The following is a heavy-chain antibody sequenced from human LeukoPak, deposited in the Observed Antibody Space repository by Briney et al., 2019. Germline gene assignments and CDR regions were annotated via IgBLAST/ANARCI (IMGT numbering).Heavy chain of an antibody. V-gene: IGHV3-49*04. CDR2: IRNKAYGGTT. CDR1: GFTFGDYG. Sequence: GGSLRLSCAASGFTFGDYGVSWVRQAPGKGLEWVSFIRNKAYGGTTEYAASVKGRFTTSRDDSRSITYLQMNSLKTEDTAVYYCIRASSPVHYFEYWGQGTLVTVSS. J-gene: IGHJ4*02. D-gene: IGHD6-6*01. CDR3: IRASSPVHYFEY.